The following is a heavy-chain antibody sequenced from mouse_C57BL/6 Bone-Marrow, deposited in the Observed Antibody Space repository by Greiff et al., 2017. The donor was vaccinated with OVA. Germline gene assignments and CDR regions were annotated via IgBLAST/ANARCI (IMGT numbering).Heavy chain of an antibody. Sequence: QVQLQQPGAELVKPGASVKLSCKASGYTFTSYWMQWVKQRPGQGLEWIGEIDPSDSYTTYNQKFKGKATLTVDTSSSTAYMQLSSLTSEDSAVYYSARDSSGYLDYGGQGTALTVSS. CDR1: GYTFTSYW. CDR2: IDPSDSYT. V-gene: IGHV1-50*01. J-gene: IGHJ2*01. CDR3: ARDSSGYLDY. D-gene: IGHD3-2*02.